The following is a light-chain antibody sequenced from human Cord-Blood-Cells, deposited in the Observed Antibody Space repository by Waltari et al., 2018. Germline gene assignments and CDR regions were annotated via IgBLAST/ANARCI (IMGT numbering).Light chain of an antibody. V-gene: IGKV1-39*01. J-gene: IGKJ1*01. CDR2: AAS. CDR1: QSISSH. CDR3: QQSYSTPRT. Sequence: DIQMTQSPSSLSASVGDRVTITCRESQSISSHLTWYHQKPRKAPKLLTYAASSLQSGVPSRFSGRGSGTDFTLTSSSLQPEDFATYYCQQSYSTPRTFGQGTKVEIK.